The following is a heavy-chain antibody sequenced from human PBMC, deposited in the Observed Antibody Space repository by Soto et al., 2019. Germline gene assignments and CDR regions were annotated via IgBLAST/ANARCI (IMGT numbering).Heavy chain of an antibody. J-gene: IGHJ6*02. CDR3: ARARLVADYYYYYGMDV. V-gene: IGHV4-31*03. D-gene: IGHD2-2*01. Sequence: QVQLQESGPGLVKPSQTLSLTCTVSGGSISSGGYYWSWIRQHPGKGLEWIGYIYYSGSTNYNPSLKSRVTISVDTSKNQFSLKLSSVTAADTAVYYCARARLVADYYYYYGMDVWGQGTTVTVSS. CDR1: GGSISSGGYY. CDR2: IYYSGST.